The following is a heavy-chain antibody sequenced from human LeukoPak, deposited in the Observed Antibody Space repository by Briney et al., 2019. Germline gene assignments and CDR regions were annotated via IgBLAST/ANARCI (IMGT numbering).Heavy chain of an antibody. J-gene: IGHJ4*02. CDR1: GYTFTGYY. D-gene: IGHD3-9*01. CDR3: ARAVPTTGYNV. Sequence: ASVTVSCKASGYTFTGYYLHWVRQAPGQGLEWMGWINPNTGGTNYAQRFQGRVTMTRDTSISTAYMELSRLRSDDTAVFYCARAVPTTGYNVWGQGTLVTVSS. CDR2: INPNTGGT. V-gene: IGHV1-2*02.